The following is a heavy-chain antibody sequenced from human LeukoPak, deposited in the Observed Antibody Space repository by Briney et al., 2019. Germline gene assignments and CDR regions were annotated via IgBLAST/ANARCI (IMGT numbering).Heavy chain of an antibody. D-gene: IGHD3-16*01. V-gene: IGHV4-39*01. Sequence: SETLSLTCTVSGDSISSSSYYWGWIRQPPGKGLEWIASIYSSATYYNPSLKSRVTIFVDTSKNQFSLNLSSVTAADTAVYYCASRPFLWGFAYWGQGTLVTVSS. CDR2: IYSSAT. J-gene: IGHJ4*02. CDR3: ASRPFLWGFAY. CDR1: GDSISSSSYY.